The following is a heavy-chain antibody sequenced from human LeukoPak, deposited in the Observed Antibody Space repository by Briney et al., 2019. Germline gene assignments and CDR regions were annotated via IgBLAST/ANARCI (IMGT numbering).Heavy chain of an antibody. J-gene: IGHJ4*02. CDR3: TYNYGDYSHTYSFDY. CDR2: ISGSGGST. D-gene: IGHD4-17*01. Sequence: GGSLRLSCAASGFTFTNYAMSWVRQAPGKGLEWVSAISGSGGSTYYADSVKGRFTISRDNSKNTLYLQMNSLRAEDTAVYYCTYNYGDYSHTYSFDYWGQGTLVTVSS. CDR1: GFTFTNYA. V-gene: IGHV3-23*01.